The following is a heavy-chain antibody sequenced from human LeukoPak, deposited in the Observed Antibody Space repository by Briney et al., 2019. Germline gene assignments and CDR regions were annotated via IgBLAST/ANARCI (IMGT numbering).Heavy chain of an antibody. CDR1: GFTVSSNY. CDR3: ARDLHRPRSLDY. D-gene: IGHD6-6*01. V-gene: IGHV3-66*02. Sequence: GGCLRLSCAASGFTVSSNYVSSGRPPPGEGLGLGLFIYGGGTTYYADSVEGRFTRSRDQCTNSLCLQMNSLRAEDTAVYYCARDLHRPRSLDYWRQGPVVPVPS. J-gene: IGHJ4*02. CDR2: IYGGGTT.